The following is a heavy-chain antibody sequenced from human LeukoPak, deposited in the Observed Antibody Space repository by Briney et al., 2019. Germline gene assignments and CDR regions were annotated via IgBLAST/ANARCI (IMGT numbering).Heavy chain of an antibody. V-gene: IGHV1-18*01. CDR2: ISAYNGNT. D-gene: IGHD3-3*01. Sequence: ASVKVSCKASGYTFTSYGISWVRQAPGQGLEWMGWISAYNGNTNYAQKLQGRVTMTTDTSTSTAYMELRSLRSDDTAVCYCARTPGITIFGVALFDYWGQGTLVTVSS. CDR1: GYTFTSYG. CDR3: ARTPGITIFGVALFDY. J-gene: IGHJ4*02.